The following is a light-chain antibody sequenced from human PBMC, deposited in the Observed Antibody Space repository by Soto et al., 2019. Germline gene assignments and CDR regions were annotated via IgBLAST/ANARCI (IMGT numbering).Light chain of an antibody. CDR1: QSVSSSY. V-gene: IGKV3-20*01. CDR3: QQYGSSPPIT. Sequence: EFVLTQSPGTLSLSPGERATLFCGASQSVSSSYLAWYQQKPGQVXXLLICGASSRATGIPDRFSGSGSGTDFTLTTSRMEPEDFSVYYGQQYGSSPPITFGQGTRLEIK. J-gene: IGKJ5*01. CDR2: GAS.